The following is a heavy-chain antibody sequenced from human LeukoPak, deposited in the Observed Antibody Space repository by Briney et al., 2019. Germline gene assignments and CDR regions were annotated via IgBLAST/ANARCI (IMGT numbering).Heavy chain of an antibody. CDR3: ARGDITSRFDY. CDR2: INHSGST. CDR1: GGSFSGYY. J-gene: IGHJ4*02. V-gene: IGHV4-34*01. Sequence: SETLSLTCAVYGGSFSGYYWSWIRQPPGKGLEWIGEINHSGSTNYNPSLKSRVTISVDTSKNQFSLKLSSVTAADTVVYYCARGDITSRFDYWGQGTLVTVSS.